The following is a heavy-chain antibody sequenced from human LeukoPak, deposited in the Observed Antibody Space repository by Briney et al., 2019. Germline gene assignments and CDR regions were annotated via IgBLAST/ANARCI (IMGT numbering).Heavy chain of an antibody. D-gene: IGHD3-16*02. CDR1: GYSFTTYW. CDR2: IDPSDSYT. Sequence: GESLKISCKGSGYSFTTYWITWVRQMPGKGLEWMGRIDPSDSYTNYSPSFQGHVTISADKSISTAYLQWSSLKASDTAMYYCARVIHLGELSLYDYWGQGTLVTVSS. J-gene: IGHJ4*02. V-gene: IGHV5-10-1*01. CDR3: ARVIHLGELSLYDY.